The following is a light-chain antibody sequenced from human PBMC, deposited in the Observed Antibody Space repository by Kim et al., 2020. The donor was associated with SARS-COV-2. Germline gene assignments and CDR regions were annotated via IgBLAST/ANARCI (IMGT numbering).Light chain of an antibody. J-gene: IGLJ1*01. CDR3: QAWDSSTGLYV. V-gene: IGLV3-1*01. Sequence: SPRQTASNTCSGDKLGDKYACWYQQKPGQSPVLVIYQDSKRPSGIPERFSGSNSGNTAPLTISGTQAMDEADYYCQAWDSSTGLYVFGTGTKVTVL. CDR1: KLGDKY. CDR2: QDS.